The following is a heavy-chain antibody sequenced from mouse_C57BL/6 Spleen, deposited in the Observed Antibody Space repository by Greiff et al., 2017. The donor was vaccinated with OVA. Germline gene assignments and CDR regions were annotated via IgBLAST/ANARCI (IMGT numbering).Heavy chain of an antibody. CDR1: GFTFSSYA. J-gene: IGHJ1*03. CDR2: ISDGGSYT. CDR3: ARVNGYSYWYFDV. V-gene: IGHV5-4*03. D-gene: IGHD2-3*01. Sequence: EVMLVESGGGLVKPGGSLKLSCAASGFTFSSYAMSWVRQTPEKRLEWVATISDGGSYTYYPDNVKGRFTISRDNAKNNLYLQMSHLKSEDTAMYYCARVNGYSYWYFDVWGTGTTVTVSS.